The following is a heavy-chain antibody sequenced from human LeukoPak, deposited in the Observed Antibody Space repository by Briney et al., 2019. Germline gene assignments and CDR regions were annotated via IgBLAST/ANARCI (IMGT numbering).Heavy chain of an antibody. Sequence: GGSLRLSCAASGFTFSSYWMHWVRQAPGKGLVWVSRINSDGGSTSYADSVKGRFTISRDNAKNTLYLQMNSLRAEDTAVYYCAKSLDPIYYDSTYAFDIWGQGTMVTVSS. V-gene: IGHV3-74*01. J-gene: IGHJ3*02. D-gene: IGHD3-22*01. CDR2: INSDGGST. CDR3: AKSLDPIYYDSTYAFDI. CDR1: GFTFSSYW.